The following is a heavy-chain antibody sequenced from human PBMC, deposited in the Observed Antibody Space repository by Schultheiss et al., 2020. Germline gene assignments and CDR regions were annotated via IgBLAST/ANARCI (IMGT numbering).Heavy chain of an antibody. CDR1: GFTFSDYY. V-gene: IGHV3-30*18. J-gene: IGHJ5*02. CDR3: AKGHEWSPPHWFDP. D-gene: IGHD3-3*01. CDR2: ISYHGSYE. Sequence: GESLKISCAASGFTFSDYYMSWIRQAPGKGLEWVAYISYHGSYETYADSMKGRFTISRDNSQNTLHLQMNSLRAGDTAIYYCAKGHEWSPPHWFDPWGQGTLVTVSS.